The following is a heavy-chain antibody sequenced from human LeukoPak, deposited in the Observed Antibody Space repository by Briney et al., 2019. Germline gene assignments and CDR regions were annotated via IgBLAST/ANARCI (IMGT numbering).Heavy chain of an antibody. CDR1: GYTFTGYY. CDR3: ARIYMVRGVIIYDY. CDR2: VNPTSGGT. Sequence: ASVKVSCKASGYTFTGYYMHWVRQAPGQRLEWMGWVNPTSGGTNYAQKFQGRVTMTRDTSISTAYMELSRLRSDDTAVYYCARIYMVRGVIIYDYWGQGTLVTVSS. J-gene: IGHJ4*02. V-gene: IGHV1-2*02. D-gene: IGHD3-10*01.